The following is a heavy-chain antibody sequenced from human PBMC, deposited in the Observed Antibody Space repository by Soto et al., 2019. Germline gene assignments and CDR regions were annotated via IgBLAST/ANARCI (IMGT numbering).Heavy chain of an antibody. Sequence: SETLSLTCTVSGDSISNSNYYWGWIRQPPGKGLEWIANIYYSGITYCNPSLKSRVAISVDTSKNQFSLKLSSVTAADTAIYYCARSNSGYYEWFDPWGQGTLVTVSS. CDR2: IYYSGIT. CDR1: GDSISNSNYY. J-gene: IGHJ5*02. D-gene: IGHD3-22*01. CDR3: ARSNSGYYEWFDP. V-gene: IGHV4-39*01.